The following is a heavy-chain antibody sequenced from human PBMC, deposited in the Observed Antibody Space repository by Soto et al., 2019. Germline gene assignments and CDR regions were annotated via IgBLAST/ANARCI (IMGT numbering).Heavy chain of an antibody. Sequence: QVQLVESGGGVVQPGRSLRLSCAASGFTFSNFGMHWVRKAPGKGLEWVATISSGGRDKYFSNSVKDRFTISRNNSKNTLFLQMNSLRVEDTAVYYCAKGSEVARQELDYWGQGTLVTVSS. D-gene: IGHD2-15*01. CDR2: ISSGGRDK. V-gene: IGHV3-30*18. CDR1: GFTFSNFG. CDR3: AKGSEVARQELDY. J-gene: IGHJ4*02.